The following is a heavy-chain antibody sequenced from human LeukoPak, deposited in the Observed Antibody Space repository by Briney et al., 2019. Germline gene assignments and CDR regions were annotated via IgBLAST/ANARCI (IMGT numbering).Heavy chain of an antibody. CDR2: IYYSGST. D-gene: IGHD1-1*01. V-gene: IGHV4-59*01. CDR3: ARDPTGTYVGY. J-gene: IGHJ4*02. Sequence: PSETLSLTCTVSGGSISSYYWSWIRQPPGKGLEWIGYIYYSGSTNYNPSLKSRVTISVDTSKNQCSLKLSSVTAADTAVYYCARDPTGTYVGYWGQGTLVTVSS. CDR1: GGSISSYY.